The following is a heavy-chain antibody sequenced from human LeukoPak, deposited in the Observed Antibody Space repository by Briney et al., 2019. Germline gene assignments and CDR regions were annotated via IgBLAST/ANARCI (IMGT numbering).Heavy chain of an antibody. Sequence: PGGSLRLSCAASGFTFSRYSMNWVRQAPGKGLEWVSAISGSGGSTYYADSVKGRFTISRDNSKNTLYLQMNSLRAEDTAVYYCARGRSSGPDRYFDYWGQGTLVTVSS. CDR1: GFTFSRYS. D-gene: IGHD3-22*01. V-gene: IGHV3-23*01. J-gene: IGHJ4*02. CDR3: ARGRSSGPDRYFDY. CDR2: ISGSGGST.